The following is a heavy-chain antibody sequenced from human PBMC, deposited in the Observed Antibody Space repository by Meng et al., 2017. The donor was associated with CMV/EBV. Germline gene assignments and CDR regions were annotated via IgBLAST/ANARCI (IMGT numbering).Heavy chain of an antibody. CDR2: ISSSSSYI. CDR3: ARVYLNYYDSSGYPDY. D-gene: IGHD3-22*01. J-gene: IGHJ4*02. CDR1: GFTFSSYS. Sequence: GESLKISCAASGFTFSSYSMNWVRQAPGKGLEWVSSISSSSSYIYYADSVKGRFTISRDNAKNSLYLQMNSLRAEDTAVYYCARVYLNYYDSSGYPDYWGRGTLVTVSS. V-gene: IGHV3-21*01.